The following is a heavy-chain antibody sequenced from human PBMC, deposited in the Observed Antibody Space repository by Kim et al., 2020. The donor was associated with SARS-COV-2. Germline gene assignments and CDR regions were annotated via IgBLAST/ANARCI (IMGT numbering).Heavy chain of an antibody. CDR2: ISSSSSTI. D-gene: IGHD2-15*01. V-gene: IGHV3-48*02. CDR1: GFTFSSYS. J-gene: IGHJ4*02. Sequence: GGSLRLSCAASGFTFSSYSMNWVRQAPGKGLEWVSYISSSSSTIYYADSVKGRFTISRDNAKNSLYLQMNSLRDEDTAVYYCARDRHCSGGSCYANGEFDYWGQRTLVTVSS. CDR3: ARDRHCSGGSCYANGEFDY.